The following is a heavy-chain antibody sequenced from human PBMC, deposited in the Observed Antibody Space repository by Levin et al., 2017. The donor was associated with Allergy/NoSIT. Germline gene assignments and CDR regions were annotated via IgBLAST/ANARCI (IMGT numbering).Heavy chain of an antibody. D-gene: IGHD2-21*02. V-gene: IGHV3-23*01. J-gene: IGHJ4*02. CDR1: GLTFSSFA. Sequence: GGSLRLSCAVSGLTFSSFAMIWVRQAPGKGLEWVSAISGSGYDTYYADSAKGRFIISRDNSKETVYLQMNSLRAEDTAVYYCAKSRIVEVTGPLDYWGQGTLVTVSS. CDR3: AKSRIVEVTGPLDY. CDR2: ISGSGYDT.